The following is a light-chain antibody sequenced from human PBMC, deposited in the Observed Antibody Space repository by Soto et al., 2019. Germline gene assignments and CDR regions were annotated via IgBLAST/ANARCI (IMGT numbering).Light chain of an antibody. Sequence: DIQMTQSPSTLSASVGDRVTITCRASQSISYYLAWYQQKPGKAPKVLIWNASSLQRGVPSRFSGSGSGTEFTLTISSLQPDDFATYYCQQYNSYSWTFGQGTKVDIK. CDR2: NAS. CDR3: QQYNSYSWT. CDR1: QSISYY. V-gene: IGKV1-5*01. J-gene: IGKJ1*01.